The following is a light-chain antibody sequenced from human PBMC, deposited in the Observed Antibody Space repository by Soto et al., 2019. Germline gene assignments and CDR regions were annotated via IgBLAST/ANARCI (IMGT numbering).Light chain of an antibody. CDR1: SSDVGGYNY. J-gene: IGLJ2*01. CDR3: SSYTTIKTVV. Sequence: QSVLTQPASVSGSPGQSITISCTGTSSDVGGYNYVSWYQQRPGKAPKLMIYEVSNRPSGISDRFSGFKSANTAYLTISGVQPEDEADYHCSSYTTIKTVVFGGGTKVTVL. CDR2: EVS. V-gene: IGLV2-14*01.